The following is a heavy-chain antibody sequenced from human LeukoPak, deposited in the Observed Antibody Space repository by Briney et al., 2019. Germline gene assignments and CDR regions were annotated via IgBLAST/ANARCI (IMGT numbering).Heavy chain of an antibody. V-gene: IGHV3-30*04. J-gene: IGHJ1*01. CDR3: ARVGGILTGSPSTLGYFQH. CDR2: ISYDGSNK. Sequence: PGGSLRLSCAASGFTFSSYAMHWVRQAPGKGLEWVAVISYDGSNKYYADSVKGRFTISRDNSKNTLYLQMNSLRAEDTAVYYCARVGGILTGSPSTLGYFQHWGQGTLVTVSS. CDR1: GFTFSSYA. D-gene: IGHD3-9*01.